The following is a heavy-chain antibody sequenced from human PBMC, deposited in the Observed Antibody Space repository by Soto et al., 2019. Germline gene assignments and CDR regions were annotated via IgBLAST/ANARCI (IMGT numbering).Heavy chain of an antibody. D-gene: IGHD3-16*02. Sequence: GGSWRLSCAASGVTLSSYWMSWVRQAPGKGLEWVANIKQDGSEKYYVDSVKGRFTISRDNAKNSLYLQMNSLRAEDTAVYYCARGGYDYIWGSYQVRDAFAIWGQGTMVTVSS. V-gene: IGHV3-7*01. CDR1: GVTLSSYW. CDR3: ARGGYDYIWGSYQVRDAFAI. CDR2: IKQDGSEK. J-gene: IGHJ3*02.